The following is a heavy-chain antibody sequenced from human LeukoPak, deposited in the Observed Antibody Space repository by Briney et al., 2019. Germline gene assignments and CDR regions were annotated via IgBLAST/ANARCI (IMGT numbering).Heavy chain of an antibody. V-gene: IGHV1-69*04. D-gene: IGHD4-17*01. Sequence: EASEKVSCKASGGTFSSYAISWVRQAPGQGLEWMGRIIPILGIANYAQKFQGRVTITADKSTSTAYMELSSLRSEDTAVYYCARDEDYGAGDVWGQGTTVTVSS. CDR1: GGTFSSYA. CDR2: IIPILGIA. J-gene: IGHJ6*02. CDR3: ARDEDYGAGDV.